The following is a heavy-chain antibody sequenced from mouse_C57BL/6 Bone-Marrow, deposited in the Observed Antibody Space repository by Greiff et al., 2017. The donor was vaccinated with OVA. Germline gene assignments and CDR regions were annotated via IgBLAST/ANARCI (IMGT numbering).Heavy chain of an antibody. CDR1: GYTFTSYW. V-gene: IGHV1-64*01. CDR2: IHPNSGST. CDR3: ALIYYYGSGAMDY. Sequence: VQLQQSGAELVKPGASVKLSCKASGYTFTSYWMHWVKQRPGQGLEWIGMIHPNSGSTNYNEKFKSKATLTVDKSSSTAYMQLSSLTSEDSAVYYCALIYYYGSGAMDYWGQGTSVTVSS. J-gene: IGHJ4*01. D-gene: IGHD1-1*01.